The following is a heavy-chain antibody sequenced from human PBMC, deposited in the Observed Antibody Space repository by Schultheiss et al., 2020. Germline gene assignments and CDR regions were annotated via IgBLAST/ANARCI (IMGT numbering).Heavy chain of an antibody. V-gene: IGHV3-30*03. CDR2: ISYDGSNK. D-gene: IGHD6-13*01. CDR3: AREGVGSSWGDYYYYGMDV. CDR1: GFTFSSHW. J-gene: IGHJ6*02. Sequence: GGSLRLSCVASGFTFSSHWMHWVRQAPGKGLEWVAVISYDGSNKYYADSVKGRFTISRDNSKNTLYLQMNSLRAEDTAVYYCAREGVGSSWGDYYYYGMDVWGQGTTVTGSS.